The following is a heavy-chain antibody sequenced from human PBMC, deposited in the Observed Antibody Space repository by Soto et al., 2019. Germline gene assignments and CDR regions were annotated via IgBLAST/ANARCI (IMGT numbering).Heavy chain of an antibody. CDR2: ISGSGGST. J-gene: IGHJ5*02. D-gene: IGHD3-16*01. CDR3: ARGITEVGDWFDH. Sequence: PXGSLRLSCAASGFTFSSYAMSWVRQAPGKGLEWVSAISGSGGSTYYADSVKGRFTISRDNSKNTLYLQMNSLRAEDTAVYYCARGITEVGDWFDHWGQGTLVTVSS. V-gene: IGHV3-23*01. CDR1: GFTFSSYA.